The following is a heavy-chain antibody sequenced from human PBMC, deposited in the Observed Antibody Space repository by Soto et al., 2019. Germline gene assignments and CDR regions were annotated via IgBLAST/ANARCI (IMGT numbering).Heavy chain of an antibody. CDR2: IIPILGIA. Sequence: QVQLVQSGAEVKKPGSSVKVSCKASGGTFSSYTISWVRQAPGQGLEWMGRIIPILGIANYAQKFQGRVTITADKSTSTAYMELSSLRSEATAVYYCARITMVRGVPDYWGQGTLVTVSS. CDR1: GGTFSSYT. V-gene: IGHV1-69*02. D-gene: IGHD3-10*01. CDR3: ARITMVRGVPDY. J-gene: IGHJ4*02.